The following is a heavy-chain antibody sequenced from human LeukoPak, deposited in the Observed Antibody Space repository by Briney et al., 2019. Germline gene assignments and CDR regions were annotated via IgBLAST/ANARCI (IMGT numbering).Heavy chain of an antibody. Sequence: KPSETLSLTCTVSGGTISSYYWSWLRQPPGQGLEWIGYIYYSGSTNYNPSLKSRVTISVDTSKNQFSLKLSSVTAADTAVYYCARGDVDTAMELYYFDDWGEGTLVTVSS. V-gene: IGHV4-59*01. CDR2: IYYSGST. D-gene: IGHD5-18*01. CDR3: ARGDVDTAMELYYFDD. J-gene: IGHJ4*02. CDR1: GGTISSYY.